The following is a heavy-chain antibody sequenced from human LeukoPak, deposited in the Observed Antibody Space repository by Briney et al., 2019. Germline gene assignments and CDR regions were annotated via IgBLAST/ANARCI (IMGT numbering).Heavy chain of an antibody. D-gene: IGHD3-22*01. Sequence: KTSETLSLTCAVSGYSISSGYYWGWIRQPPGKGLEWIGSIYHSGSTYYNPSLKSRVTISVDTSKNQFSLKLSSVTAADTAVYYCARDRDSSGYYYHFDYWGQGILVTVSS. J-gene: IGHJ4*02. V-gene: IGHV4-38-2*02. CDR1: GYSISSGYY. CDR2: IYHSGST. CDR3: ARDRDSSGYYYHFDY.